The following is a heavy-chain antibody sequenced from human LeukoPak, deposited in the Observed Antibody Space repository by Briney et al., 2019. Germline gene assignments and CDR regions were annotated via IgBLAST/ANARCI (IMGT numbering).Heavy chain of an antibody. CDR1: GFTFKSTF. V-gene: IGHV3-21*01. Sequence: GGSLRLSCAVSGFTFKSTFMNWVRQAPGKGLEWVSSISSSGSYIHYADSVKGRFTVSRDNDNDTLYLHMTGLSAEDSATYYCTRDYGARDDWGQGTLVTLSS. D-gene: IGHD4-17*01. J-gene: IGHJ4*02. CDR2: ISSSGSYI. CDR3: TRDYGARDD.